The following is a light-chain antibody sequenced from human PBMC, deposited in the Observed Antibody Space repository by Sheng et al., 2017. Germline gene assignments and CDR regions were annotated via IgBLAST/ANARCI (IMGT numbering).Light chain of an antibody. V-gene: IGLV3-21*02. J-gene: IGLJ3*02. CDR1: NIGDKS. CDR3: QVWDSTSDHEV. Sequence: SYVLTQPPSVSVAPGQTARITXGGNNIGDKSVHWYQQKPGLAPVVVVYDDTDRPSGIPERFSWLQAGNTATLTITRVDAGDEADYYCQVWDSTSDHEVFGGGTKVTVL. CDR2: DDT.